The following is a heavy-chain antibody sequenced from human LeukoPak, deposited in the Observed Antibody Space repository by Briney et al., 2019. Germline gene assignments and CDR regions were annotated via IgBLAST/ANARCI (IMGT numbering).Heavy chain of an antibody. CDR1: VYTFTSCG. J-gene: IGHJ4*02. CDR3: ARGGQIVVVTAPYYFDY. CDR2: ISAYNGNT. V-gene: IGHV1-18*01. D-gene: IGHD2-21*02. Sequence: ASVNVSCTASVYTFTSCGISWVRQAPGQGLEWMGWISAYNGNTNSAQKLQGRFSMTTDTSTSTAYMELRSLRSDDTAVYYCARGGQIVVVTAPYYFDYWGQGTLVTVSS.